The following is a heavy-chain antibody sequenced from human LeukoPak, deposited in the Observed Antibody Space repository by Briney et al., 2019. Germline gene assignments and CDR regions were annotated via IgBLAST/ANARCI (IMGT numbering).Heavy chain of an antibody. D-gene: IGHD3-10*01. V-gene: IGHV3-23*01. CDR2: ISERGGST. CDR3: ARGGIPTGPYYYFYYMDV. J-gene: IGHJ6*03. CDR1: GISLSNYA. Sequence: GGSLRLSCVVSGISLSNYAMSWVRQAPGKGLEWVSYISERGGSTTYADSVKGRFTISRDNSRNTLYLQMNSLRGEDAAVYSCARGGIPTGPYYYFYYMDVWGKGTAVTVSS.